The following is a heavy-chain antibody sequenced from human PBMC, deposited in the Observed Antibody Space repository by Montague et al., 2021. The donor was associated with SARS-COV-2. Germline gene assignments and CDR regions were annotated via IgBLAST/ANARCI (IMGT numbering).Heavy chain of an antibody. CDR2: IYYSGST. J-gene: IGHJ3*02. D-gene: IGHD3-22*01. CDR1: GGSISSYY. V-gene: IGHV4-59*12. Sequence: SETLSLTCTVSGGSISSYYWSWIRQPPGKGLEWIGYIYYSGSTYYSPSLKSRVTISVDTSKNQFSLKLSSVTAADTAVYYCARARITMIVVVNAFDIWGQGTMVTVSS. CDR3: ARARITMIVVVNAFDI.